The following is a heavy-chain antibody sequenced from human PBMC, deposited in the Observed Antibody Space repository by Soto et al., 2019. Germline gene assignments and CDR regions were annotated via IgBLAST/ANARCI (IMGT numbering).Heavy chain of an antibody. V-gene: IGHV3-30-3*01. CDR3: ARTPRGLWELPCYYYGMDV. CDR2: ISYAGSNK. J-gene: IGHJ6*02. Sequence: QVQLVESGGGVVQPGRSLRLSCAASGFTFSSYAMHWVRQAPGKGLEWVAVISYAGSNKYYADSVKGRFTISRDNSKNTLYMHMASVRAEDTAVYYWARTPRGLWELPCYYYGMDVWGQGTTVTVSS. CDR1: GFTFSSYA. D-gene: IGHD1-26*01.